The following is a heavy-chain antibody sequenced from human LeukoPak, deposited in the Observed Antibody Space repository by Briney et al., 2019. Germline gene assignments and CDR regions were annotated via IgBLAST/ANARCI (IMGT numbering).Heavy chain of an antibody. D-gene: IGHD5-18*01. CDR3: ARGAGGYSYGYPDS. J-gene: IGHJ4*02. CDR1: RITFSSYS. CDR2: LSYDGTHK. V-gene: IGHV3-30*04. Sequence: PGGSLRLSCTASRITFSSYSMHWVRQATGKGQEWVAVLSYDGTHKYYTDSVKGRFTISRDNSKNTLYLQMNSLRPEDTAVYFCARGAGGYSYGYPDSWGQGTLLTVSS.